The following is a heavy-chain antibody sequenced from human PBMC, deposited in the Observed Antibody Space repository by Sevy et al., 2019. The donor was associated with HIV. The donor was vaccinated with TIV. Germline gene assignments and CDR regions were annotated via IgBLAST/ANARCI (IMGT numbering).Heavy chain of an antibody. CDR1: GASISSATYY. V-gene: IGHV4-39*01. Sequence: SETLSLACTVSGASISSATYYWGWIRQSPGKGLEWIATFSWRGASHYNPSLRSRVTISADTSKNQISLRLTYVTAADTAVYYCTGPNSKYDSGWSYFDYWGQGTLVTVSS. CDR3: TGPNSKYDSGWSYFDY. D-gene: IGHD6-19*01. CDR2: FSWRGAS. J-gene: IGHJ4*02.